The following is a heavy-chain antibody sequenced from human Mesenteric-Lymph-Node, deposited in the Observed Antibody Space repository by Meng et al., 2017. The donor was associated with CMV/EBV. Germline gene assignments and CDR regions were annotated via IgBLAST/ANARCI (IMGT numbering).Heavy chain of an antibody. CDR3: ARVSTFHYNAMDV. Sequence: GESLKISCAASGFTFSNYWMHWVRQPPGKGLVWVSRISPDGSNTAHADSVEGRFTISRDNAMNSLYLQMNSLRVEDTAVYYCARVSTFHYNAMDVWGQGTTVTVSS. D-gene: IGHD2-2*01. CDR1: GFTFSNYW. V-gene: IGHV3-74*01. CDR2: ISPDGSNT. J-gene: IGHJ6*02.